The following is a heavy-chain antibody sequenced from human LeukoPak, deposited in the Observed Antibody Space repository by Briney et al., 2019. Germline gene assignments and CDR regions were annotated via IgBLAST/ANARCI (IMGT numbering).Heavy chain of an antibody. CDR3: ARGVNSGYFDY. Sequence: SETLSLTCTVSGGSISSYYWTWIRQPPGKGLEWNGYIYYSGSTNYNPSLKSRVTISVDTSKNQFSLKLTSVTAADTAVYYCARGVNSGYFDYCGQGTLVTVSS. CDR2: IYYSGST. J-gene: IGHJ4*02. D-gene: IGHD1-26*01. V-gene: IGHV4-59*01. CDR1: GGSISSYY.